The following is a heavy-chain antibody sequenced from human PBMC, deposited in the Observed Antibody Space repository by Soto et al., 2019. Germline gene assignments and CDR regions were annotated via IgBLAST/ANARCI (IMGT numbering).Heavy chain of an antibody. CDR3: AIDVGATYANFWYFDV. V-gene: IGHV1-3*04. J-gene: IGHJ2*01. CDR1: GYSFINYA. D-gene: IGHD1-1*01. Sequence: QAQLVQSGAEVKKPGASVKVSCKASGYSFINYALHWVRQAPGQRLEWMGWINTGNGNTKYSQNFQGRVTITRDTSATTAYVELSSLRSEDTAVYYCAIDVGATYANFWYFDVWGRGTPVTVSS. CDR2: INTGNGNT.